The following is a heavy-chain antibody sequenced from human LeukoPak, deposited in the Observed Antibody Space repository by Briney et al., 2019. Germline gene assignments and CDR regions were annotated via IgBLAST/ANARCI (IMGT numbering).Heavy chain of an antibody. CDR2: IYITGRP. CDR3: AIIGLSALGSRHFDS. CDR1: GYSISSYY. Sequence: PSETLSLTCSVSGYSISSYYWTLIRQPAGRGLEWIGRIYITGRPNYNPSLKSRVTLSVDASKNQLSLKLTSVTAADRAVYCCAIIGLSALGSRHFDSWGQGTLVTVSS. D-gene: IGHD2/OR15-2a*01. V-gene: IGHV4-4*07. J-gene: IGHJ4*02.